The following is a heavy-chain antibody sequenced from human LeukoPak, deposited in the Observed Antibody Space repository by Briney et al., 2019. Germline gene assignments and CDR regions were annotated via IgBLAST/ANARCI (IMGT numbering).Heavy chain of an antibody. CDR3: ARGRRASIVTIFGVVIPRKGEPKYYFDY. Sequence: ASVKVSCKASGYTFTSYDINWVRQATGQGLEWMGWMNPNSGNTGYAQKFQGRVTMTRNTSISTAYMELSSLRSEDTAVYYCARGRRASIVTIFGVVIPRKGEPKYYFDYWGQGTLVTVSS. CDR2: MNPNSGNT. V-gene: IGHV1-8*01. J-gene: IGHJ4*02. CDR1: GYTFTSYD. D-gene: IGHD3-3*01.